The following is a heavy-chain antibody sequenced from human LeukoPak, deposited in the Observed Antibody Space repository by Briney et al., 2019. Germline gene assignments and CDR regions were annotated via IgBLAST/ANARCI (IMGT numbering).Heavy chain of an antibody. V-gene: IGHV1-18*01. D-gene: IGHD6-6*01. Sequence: GASVKVSCKASGYTFTSDVISWVRQAPGQGLEWMGWISVYNGNTNYAQKLQGRVTITTDTSTSTAYMELRSLRSDDTAVYYCARVTGVHVDPFWGQGTLVTVSS. J-gene: IGHJ4*02. CDR3: ARVTGVHVDPF. CDR1: GYTFTSDV. CDR2: ISVYNGNT.